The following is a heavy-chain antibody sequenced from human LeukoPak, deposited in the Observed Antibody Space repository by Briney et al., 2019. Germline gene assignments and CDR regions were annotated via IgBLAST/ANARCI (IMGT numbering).Heavy chain of an antibody. J-gene: IGHJ3*02. CDR2: INPSGDST. CDR3: ARTAARQDAFNI. Sequence: ASVKVSCKASGYTFTGYYMHWVRQATGQGLAWMGMINPSGDSTTYAQKFQDRVTMTRDTSTSTVYMELSSLISEDTAVYYCARTAARQDAFNIWGQGTMVTVSS. V-gene: IGHV1-46*01. D-gene: IGHD6-25*01. CDR1: GYTFTGYY.